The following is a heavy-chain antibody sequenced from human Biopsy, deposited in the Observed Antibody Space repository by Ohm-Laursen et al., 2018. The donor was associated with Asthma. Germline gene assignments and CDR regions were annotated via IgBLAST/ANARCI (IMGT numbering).Heavy chain of an antibody. CDR3: ARGGLGYCSSTSCYQNYYYGMDV. D-gene: IGHD2-2*01. V-gene: IGHV3-33*01. CDR2: IWYDGSNK. Sequence: RSLRLSCTASGFTFSSYGMHWVRQAPGKGLEWVAVIWYDGSNKYYADSVKGRFTIPRDNSKNTLYLQMNSLRAEDTAVYYCARGGLGYCSSTSCYQNYYYGMDVWGQGTTVTVSS. J-gene: IGHJ6*02. CDR1: GFTFSSYG.